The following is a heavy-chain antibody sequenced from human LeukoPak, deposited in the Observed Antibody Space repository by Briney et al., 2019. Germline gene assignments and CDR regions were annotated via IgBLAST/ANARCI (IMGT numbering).Heavy chain of an antibody. CDR3: ARAETFYYGSGSSNWFDP. Sequence: PSETLSLTCTVSGGSISSGDYYWSWIRQPPGKGLEWIGYIYYSGSTYYNPSLKSRVTISVDTSKNQFSLKLSSVTAADTAVYFCARAETFYYGSGSSNWFDPWGQGTLVTVSS. CDR2: IYYSGST. V-gene: IGHV4-30-4*01. CDR1: GGSISSGDYY. D-gene: IGHD3-10*01. J-gene: IGHJ5*02.